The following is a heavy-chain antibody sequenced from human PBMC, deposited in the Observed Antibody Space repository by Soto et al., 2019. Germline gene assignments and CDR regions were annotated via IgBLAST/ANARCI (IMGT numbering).Heavy chain of an antibody. CDR3: ARHGGSSWYGPFDP. D-gene: IGHD6-13*01. Sequence: QVQLQESGPGLVKPSETLSLTCSVSGGSISSFHWSWIRQPPGKGLEWIGYIYYSGSTNYNPSLKSRVTIAVDTSKNHFSLKLSSVTAADTAVYYCARHGGSSWYGPFDPWGQGTLVTVSS. CDR2: IYYSGST. J-gene: IGHJ5*02. V-gene: IGHV4-59*08. CDR1: GGSISSFH.